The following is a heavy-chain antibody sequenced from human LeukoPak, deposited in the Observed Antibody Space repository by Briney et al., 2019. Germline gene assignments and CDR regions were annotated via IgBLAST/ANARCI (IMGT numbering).Heavy chain of an antibody. V-gene: IGHV3-9*01. J-gene: IGHJ4*02. CDR1: GFTFDDYA. CDR3: AKDFAGRDVYKFGFDY. CDR2: IGWNSGSI. D-gene: IGHD5-24*01. Sequence: PGGSLRLSCAASGFTFDDYAMHWVRQAPGKGLEWVSGIGWNSGSIGYADSVKGRFTISRDNAKNSLYLQMNSLRAEDTALYYCAKDFAGRDVYKFGFDYWGQGTLVTVSS.